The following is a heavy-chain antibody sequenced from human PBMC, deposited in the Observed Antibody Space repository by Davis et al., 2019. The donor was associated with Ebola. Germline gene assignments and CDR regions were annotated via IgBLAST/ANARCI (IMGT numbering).Heavy chain of an antibody. J-gene: IGHJ5*02. Sequence: SETLSLTCAVYGGSFSGYYWSWIRQPPGKGLEWIGEINHSGSTNYNPSLKSRVTISVDTSKNQFSLKLSSVTAADTAVYYCARVDYDFWSGYYTGFWFDPWGQGTPVTVSS. V-gene: IGHV4-34*01. CDR1: GGSFSGYY. CDR2: INHSGST. CDR3: ARVDYDFWSGYYTGFWFDP. D-gene: IGHD3-3*01.